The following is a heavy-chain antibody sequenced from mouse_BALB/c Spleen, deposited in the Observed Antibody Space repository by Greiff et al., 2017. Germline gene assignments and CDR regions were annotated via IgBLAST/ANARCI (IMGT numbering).Heavy chain of an antibody. D-gene: IGHD2-4*01. CDR1: GFTFSSYA. V-gene: IGHV5-6-5*01. Sequence: EVKLVESGGGLVQPGGSLKLSCAASGFTFSSYAMSWVRQTPEKRLEWVASISSGGSTYYPDTVKGRFTISRDNAKNTLYLQMSSLKSEDTAMYYCASYMITNWYFDVWGAGTTVTVSS. J-gene: IGHJ1*01. CDR3: ASYMITNWYFDV. CDR2: ISSGGST.